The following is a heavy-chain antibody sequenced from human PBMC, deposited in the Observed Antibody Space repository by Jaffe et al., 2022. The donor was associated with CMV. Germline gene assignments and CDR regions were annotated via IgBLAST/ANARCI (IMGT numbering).Heavy chain of an antibody. V-gene: IGHV3-72*01. J-gene: IGHJ6*02. D-gene: IGHD3-10*01. CDR1: GFTFSDHY. CDR2: TRNKANSYTT. Sequence: EVQLVESGGGLVQPGGSLRLSCAASGFTFSDHYMDWVRQAPGKGLEWVGRTRNKANSYTTEYAASVKGRFTISRDDSKNSLYLQMNSLKTEDTAVYYCARDGSRRDYYYYYGMDVWGQGTTVTVSS. CDR3: ARDGSRRDYYYYYGMDV.